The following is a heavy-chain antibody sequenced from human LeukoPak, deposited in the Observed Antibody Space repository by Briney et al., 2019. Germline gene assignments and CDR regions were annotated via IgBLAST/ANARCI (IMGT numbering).Heavy chain of an antibody. J-gene: IGHJ4*02. CDR1: AYTFTGYY. Sequence: ASVKVSCKASAYTFTGYYLHWVRQAPGQGLEWMGWINPNSGGTNYAQKFQGRVTMTRDTSISTAYMELSSLRSDDTAVYYCARVDSSTWDSFDYWGQGTLVTVCS. CDR3: ARVDSSTWDSFDY. D-gene: IGHD6-13*01. CDR2: INPNSGGT. V-gene: IGHV1-2*02.